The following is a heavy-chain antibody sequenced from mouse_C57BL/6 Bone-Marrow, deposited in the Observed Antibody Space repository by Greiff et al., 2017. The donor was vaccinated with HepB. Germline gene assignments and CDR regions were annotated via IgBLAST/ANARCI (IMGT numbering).Heavy chain of an antibody. CDR2: ISSGGDYI. CDR3: TRDHDGSSYWYFDV. V-gene: IGHV5-9-1*02. Sequence: EVKLVESGEGLVKPGGSLKLSCAASGFTFSSYAMSWVRQTPEKRLEWVAYISSGGDYIYYADTVKGRFTISRDNARNTLYLQMSSLKSEDTAMYYCTRDHDGSSYWYFDVWGTGTTVTVSS. CDR1: GFTFSSYA. J-gene: IGHJ1*03. D-gene: IGHD1-1*01.